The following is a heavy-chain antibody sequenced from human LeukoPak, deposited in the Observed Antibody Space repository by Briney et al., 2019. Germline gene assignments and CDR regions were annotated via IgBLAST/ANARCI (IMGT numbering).Heavy chain of an antibody. CDR3: ARDRVVPAAIGYYYYGMDV. Sequence: SETLSLTCTVSGGSISSSSYYWGWIRQPPGKGLEWIGSIYYSGSTYYNPSLKSRVTISVDTSKNQFSLKLSSVTAADTAVYYCARDRVVPAAIGYYYYGMDVWGQGTTVTDSS. V-gene: IGHV4-39*07. J-gene: IGHJ6*02. D-gene: IGHD2-2*01. CDR1: GGSISSSSYY. CDR2: IYYSGST.